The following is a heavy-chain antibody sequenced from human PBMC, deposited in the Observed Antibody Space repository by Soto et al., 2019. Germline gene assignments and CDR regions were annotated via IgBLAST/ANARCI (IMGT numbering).Heavy chain of an antibody. Sequence: SETLSLTCAVYGGSFSGYYWGWIRQPPGKGREWIGEINDSGSTNYSPSLKRRVTMSVDTSKNQFSLQLSSVTAADTAVYYCPYGSSFDYWGQGTQVTVS. V-gene: IGHV4-34*01. D-gene: IGHD3-10*01. CDR1: GGSFSGYY. CDR2: INDSGST. J-gene: IGHJ4*02. CDR3: PYGSSFDY.